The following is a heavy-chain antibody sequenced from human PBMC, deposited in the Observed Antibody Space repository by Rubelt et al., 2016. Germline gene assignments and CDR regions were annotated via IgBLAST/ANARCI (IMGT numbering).Heavy chain of an antibody. CDR3: ARVQGYSSGYYFDY. CDR2: IYYSGST. V-gene: IGHV4-31*02. Sequence: WKGLEWIGYIYYSGSTYYNPSLKSRVTISVDTSNNQFSLKLSSVTAADTAVYYCARVQGYSSGYYFDYWGQGTLVTVTS. D-gene: IGHD5-18*01. J-gene: IGHJ4*02.